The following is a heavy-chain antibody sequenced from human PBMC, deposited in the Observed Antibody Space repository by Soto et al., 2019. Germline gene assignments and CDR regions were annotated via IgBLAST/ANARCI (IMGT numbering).Heavy chain of an antibody. J-gene: IGHJ2*01. CDR1: GFTVSTNY. Sequence: EVQLVETGGGLIQPGESLRLSCAASGFTVSTNYMTWVRQAPGKGLEWVSFFYTGGDTFYADSVKGRFTISRDNSKNTLYLQMNSLRVEDTAVYYCARSGAVVGAWYFDLWGRGTLVTVSS. CDR2: FYTGGDT. CDR3: ARSGAVVGAWYFDL. D-gene: IGHD6-19*01. V-gene: IGHV3-53*02.